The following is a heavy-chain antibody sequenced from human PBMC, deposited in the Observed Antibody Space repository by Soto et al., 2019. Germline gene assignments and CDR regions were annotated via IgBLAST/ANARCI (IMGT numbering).Heavy chain of an antibody. D-gene: IGHD2-21*01. CDR1: GFAFSRDG. J-gene: IGHJ4*02. CDR2: ISFDGSDK. Sequence: QVQLVESGGGVVQPGKSLRLSCAAAGFAFSRDGMHSVRQAPGKGLEWVAVISFDGSDKYYADSVQGRFTISRDTSKHAVDLQMHSLSPEDTVLYYCATPKGAAIPFDAWGQGTVVTVSS. CDR3: ATPKGAAIPFDA. V-gene: IGHV3-30*03.